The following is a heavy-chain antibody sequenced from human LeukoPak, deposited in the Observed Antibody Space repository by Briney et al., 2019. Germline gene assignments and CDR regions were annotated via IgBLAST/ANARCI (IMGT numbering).Heavy chain of an antibody. CDR3: AKESAEVAVAGTDYSYYGMDV. Sequence: GGSLRLSCAASGFTFSSYGMHWVRQAPGKGLEWVAVISYDGSNKYYADSVKGRFTISRDNSKNTLYLQMNSLRAEDTAVYYCAKESAEVAVAGTDYSYYGMDVWGQGTTVTVSS. CDR1: GFTFSSYG. CDR2: ISYDGSNK. D-gene: IGHD6-19*01. J-gene: IGHJ6*02. V-gene: IGHV3-30*18.